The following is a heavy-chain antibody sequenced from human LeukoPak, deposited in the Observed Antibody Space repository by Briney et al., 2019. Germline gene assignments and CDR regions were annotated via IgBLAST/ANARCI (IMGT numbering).Heavy chain of an antibody. CDR1: GYTFTSYD. CDR2: IIPILGIA. V-gene: IGHV1-69*04. D-gene: IGHD3-3*01. J-gene: IGHJ4*02. Sequence: GASVKVSCKASGYTFTSYDINWVRQAPGQGLEWMGRIIPILGIANYAQKFQGRVTITADKSTSTAYMELSSLRSEDTAVYYCARVIGGHDFWSGYISYWGQGTLVTVSS. CDR3: ARVIGGHDFWSGYISY.